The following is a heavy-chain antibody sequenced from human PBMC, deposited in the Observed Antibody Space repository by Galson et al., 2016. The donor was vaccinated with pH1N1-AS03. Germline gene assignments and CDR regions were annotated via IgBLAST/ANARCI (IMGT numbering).Heavy chain of an antibody. D-gene: IGHD1-1*01. V-gene: IGHV3-74*01. CDR1: GFNFSSYW. CDR3: ARDGDGTTDLDS. Sequence: SLRLSCAASGFNFSSYWMHWVRQAPGKGLVWVSYINYDGSSATYADSVKGRFTISRDNAKNTLYLQMNSLTAADTAVYFCARDGDGTTDLDSWVQGTLVTVSS. CDR2: INYDGSSA. J-gene: IGHJ4*02.